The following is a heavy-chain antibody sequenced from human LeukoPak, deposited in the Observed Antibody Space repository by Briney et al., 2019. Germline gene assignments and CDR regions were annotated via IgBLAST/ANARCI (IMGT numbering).Heavy chain of an antibody. Sequence: PSETLSLTCAVYGGSFSGYYWSWIRQPPGKGLEWIGEINISVSTNTNPSPTIRVPISVDTSTNQFYLKLTPVTVTATAVYYWARDRGPADSGWQGPPSNWFDPWGQGTLVTVSS. CDR3: ARDRGPADSGWQGPPSNWFDP. CDR1: GGSFSGYY. J-gene: IGHJ5*02. D-gene: IGHD6-19*01. V-gene: IGHV4-34*01. CDR2: INISVST.